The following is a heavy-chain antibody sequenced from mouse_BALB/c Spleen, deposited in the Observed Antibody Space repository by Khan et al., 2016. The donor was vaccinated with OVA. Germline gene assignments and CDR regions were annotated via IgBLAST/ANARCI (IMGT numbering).Heavy chain of an antibody. CDR1: GYTFRSSW. D-gene: IGHD2-1*01. Sequence: QVQLQQSGVELMKPGASVKISCKATGYTFRSSWIQWVKQRPGHGLEWIGEILPGTGTTNYSERFKDKATFTADTSSNTAYMQLSSLTSEDSAVDYCARWGPYGNYGAYWGQGTLVTVSA. CDR3: ARWGPYGNYGAY. J-gene: IGHJ3*01. V-gene: IGHV1-9*01. CDR2: ILPGTGTT.